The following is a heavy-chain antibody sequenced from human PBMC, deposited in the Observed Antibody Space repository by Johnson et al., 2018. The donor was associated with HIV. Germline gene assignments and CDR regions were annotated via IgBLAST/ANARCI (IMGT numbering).Heavy chain of an antibody. CDR3: VRDFRSVGTTDASDI. V-gene: IGHV3-74*01. CDR1: GFTFSSYW. J-gene: IGHJ3*02. Sequence: VQLVESGGGLVQPGGSLRLSCAASGFTFSSYWMHWVRQAPGKGLVWVSRINSDGSSTNYADSVKGRFTISRDNAKNSLYLQISSLRAEDTAVYFCVRDFRSVGTTDASDIWGQGTMITVSS. CDR2: INSDGSST. D-gene: IGHD1/OR15-1a*01.